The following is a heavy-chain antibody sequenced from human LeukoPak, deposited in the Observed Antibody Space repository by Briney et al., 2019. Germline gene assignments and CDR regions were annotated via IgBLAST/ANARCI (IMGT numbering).Heavy chain of an antibody. Sequence: GGSLRLSCATSAFIFNNAWMSWVRQAPGKGLEWVGRIKSKTDGGTTDYAAPVKGRFTISRDNSKNTLYMQMNSLRGEDTAVYYCAKADDYGYDWGQGTLVTVSS. CDR1: AFIFNNAW. CDR3: AKADDYGYD. CDR2: IKSKTDGGTT. D-gene: IGHD3-16*01. V-gene: IGHV3-15*01. J-gene: IGHJ4*02.